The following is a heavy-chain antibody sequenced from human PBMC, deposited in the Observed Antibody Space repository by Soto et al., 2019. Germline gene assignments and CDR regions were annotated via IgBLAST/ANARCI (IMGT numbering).Heavy chain of an antibody. Sequence: GGSLRLSCAASGFTFSSYGMHWVRQAPGKGLEWVAVISYDGNDKYYADSVKGRFTISRDNSKNTLYLQINSLRAEDTAVFYCAKERYSSSWSPLDFDYRGQGTLVTVYS. V-gene: IGHV3-30*18. CDR1: GFTFSSYG. CDR2: ISYDGNDK. CDR3: AKERYSSSWSPLDFDY. D-gene: IGHD6-13*01. J-gene: IGHJ4*02.